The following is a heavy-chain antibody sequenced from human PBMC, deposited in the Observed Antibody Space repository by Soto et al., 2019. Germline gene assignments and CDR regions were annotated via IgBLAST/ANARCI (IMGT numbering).Heavy chain of an antibody. D-gene: IGHD1-26*01. CDR2: ISYDGSNK. V-gene: IGHV3-30-3*01. CDR1: GFTFSSYA. CDR3: ARDLAWDGFDY. J-gene: IGHJ4*02. Sequence: LRLSCAASGFTFSSYAMHWVRQAPGKGLEWVAVISYDGSNKYYADSVKGRFTISRDNSKNTLYLQMNSLRAEDTAVYYCARDLAWDGFDYWGQGTLVTVSS.